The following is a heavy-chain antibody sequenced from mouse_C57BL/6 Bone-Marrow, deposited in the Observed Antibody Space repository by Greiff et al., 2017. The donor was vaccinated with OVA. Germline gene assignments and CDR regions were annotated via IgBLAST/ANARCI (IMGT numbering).Heavy chain of an antibody. CDR2: IAPSDSYT. D-gene: IGHD1-1*01. CDR1: GSTFTSYW. Sequence: QVQLKQPGAELVMPGASVKLSCKASGSTFTSYWMHWVKQRPGQGLEWIGEIAPSDSYTNYNQTFKGKSTLTVDKSSSPAYMQLSSLTSEDSAVYYGARPGSSYNYAMDDWGQGTSVTVSS. CDR3: ARPGSSYNYAMDD. J-gene: IGHJ4*01. V-gene: IGHV1-69*01.